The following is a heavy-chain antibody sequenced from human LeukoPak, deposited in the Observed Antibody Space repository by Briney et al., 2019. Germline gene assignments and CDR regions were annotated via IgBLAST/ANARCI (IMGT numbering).Heavy chain of an antibody. CDR3: ARLIRWQLLYPSAMDV. CDR2: INWNGGST. J-gene: IGHJ6*03. D-gene: IGHD2-2*02. CDR1: GFTFSSYG. V-gene: IGHV3-20*04. Sequence: GGSLRLSCAASGFTFSSYGVSWVRQAPGKGLEWVSGINWNGGSTGYADSVKGRFTISRDNAKNSLYLQMNSLRAEDTALYYCARLIRWQLLYPSAMDVWGKGTTVTVSS.